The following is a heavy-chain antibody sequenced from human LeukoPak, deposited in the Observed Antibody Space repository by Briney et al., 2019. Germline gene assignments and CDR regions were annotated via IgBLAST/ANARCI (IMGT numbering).Heavy chain of an antibody. CDR3: ARGGASSIPFDP. Sequence: SETLSLTCTVSGGSVSSGSYYWSRIRQPPGKGLEWIGFIHNSGSTKYNPSLMSRVTISVDTSRNQFSLKLSSVTAAETAVYYCARGGASSIPFDPWGQGTLVTVSS. CDR2: IHNSGST. D-gene: IGHD2-2*01. CDR1: GGSVSSGSYY. J-gene: IGHJ5*02. V-gene: IGHV4-61*01.